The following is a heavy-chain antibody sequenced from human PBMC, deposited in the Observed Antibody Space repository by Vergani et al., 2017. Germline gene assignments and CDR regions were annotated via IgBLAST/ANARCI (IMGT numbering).Heavy chain of an antibody. CDR1: GYTFTGYY. CDR2: INPNSGGT. D-gene: IGHD6-13*01. CDR3: ARGTIFLPYGSSWYGDY. J-gene: IGHJ4*02. Sequence: QVQLVQSGAEVKKPGASVKVSCKASGYTFTGYYMHWVRQAPGQGLEWMGWINPNSGGTNYAQKFQGRVTMTRDTSISTAYMELSRLRSDDTAVYYCARGTIFLPYGSSWYGDYWGQGTLVTVSS. V-gene: IGHV1-2*02.